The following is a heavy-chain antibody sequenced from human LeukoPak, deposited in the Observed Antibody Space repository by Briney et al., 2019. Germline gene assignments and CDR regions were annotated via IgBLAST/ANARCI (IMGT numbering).Heavy chain of an antibody. D-gene: IGHD6-13*01. Sequence: SETLSLTCTVSGGSISSYYWSWIRQPAGKGLEWIGRIYTSGSTNYNPSLKSRVTMPVDTSKNQFSLKLSSVTAADTAVYYCARLDSSSWYGDYWGQGTLVTVSS. CDR2: IYTSGST. CDR1: GGSISSYY. V-gene: IGHV4-4*07. J-gene: IGHJ4*02. CDR3: ARLDSSSWYGDY.